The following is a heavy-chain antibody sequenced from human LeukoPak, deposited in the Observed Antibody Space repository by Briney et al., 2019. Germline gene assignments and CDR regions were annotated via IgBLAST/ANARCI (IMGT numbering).Heavy chain of an antibody. CDR2: INHSGST. D-gene: IGHD2-21*02. CDR3: ARGRGLAYCGGDCYSGGGQSDY. Sequence: PSETLSLTCAVYGGSFSGYYWSWIRQPPGKGLEWIGEINHSGSTNYNPSLKSRVTISVDTSKNQFSLKLSSVTAADTAVYYCARGRGLAYCGGDCYSGGGQSDYWGQGTLVTVSS. CDR1: GGSFSGYY. J-gene: IGHJ4*02. V-gene: IGHV4-34*01.